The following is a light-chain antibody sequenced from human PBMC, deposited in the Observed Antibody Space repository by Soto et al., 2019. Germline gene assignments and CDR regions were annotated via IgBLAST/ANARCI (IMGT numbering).Light chain of an antibody. Sequence: AIQLTHSPSSLSASVGDRVTITCRASQGISSALAWYQQKPAKDPELLIHDASSLESGVPSRFSGSGSGTDFTLTISSLQTEYFENYYCQQLNGTFGQGTRLEIK. V-gene: IGKV1-13*02. CDR3: QQLNGT. CDR1: QGISSA. CDR2: DAS. J-gene: IGKJ5*01.